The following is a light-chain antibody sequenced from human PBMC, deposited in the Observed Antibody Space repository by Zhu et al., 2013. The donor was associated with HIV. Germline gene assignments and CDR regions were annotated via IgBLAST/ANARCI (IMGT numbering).Light chain of an antibody. J-gene: IGKJ1*01. CDR3: QQYNNWGT. V-gene: IGKV3-15*01. Sequence: EIVMTQSPATLSVSPGERVILSCMASQSVSTHLAWYQQKPGQAPRLLMYDVSTRATGVPGRFSGSGSGSEFALTITSLQSEDFAVYYCQQYNNWGTFGQGTKVEIK. CDR2: DVS. CDR1: QSVSTH.